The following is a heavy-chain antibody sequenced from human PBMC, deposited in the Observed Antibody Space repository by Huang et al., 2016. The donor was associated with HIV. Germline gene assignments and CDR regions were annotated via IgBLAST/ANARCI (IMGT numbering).Heavy chain of an antibody. Sequence: QGQLVESGGGVVQPGRSLRLSCAASGFSFTSYDMQWVRQVPGKGLDWVYFVSNDGNEKYYADSVKGRFTISRDNFKNTLYLQMNSLRTGDTAVYFCLPAGHVSHYYYMDVWGKGTTVIVSS. V-gene: IGHV3-30*03. CDR3: LPAGHVSHYYYMDV. CDR1: GFSFTSYD. CDR2: VSNDGNEK. J-gene: IGHJ6*03.